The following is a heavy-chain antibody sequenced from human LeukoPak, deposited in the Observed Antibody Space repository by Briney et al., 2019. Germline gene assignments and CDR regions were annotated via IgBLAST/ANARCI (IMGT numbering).Heavy chain of an antibody. CDR3: ARGSYDSSGYYYTLFDY. V-gene: IGHV4-61*10. D-gene: IGHD3-22*01. Sequence: SETLSLTCTVSGDSISSDDYYWSWIRQPAGKGLEWIGYIYYSGSTNYNPSLKSRVTISVDTSKNQFSLKLSSVTAADTAVYYCARGSYDSSGYYYTLFDYWGQGTLVTVSS. J-gene: IGHJ4*02. CDR2: IYYSGST. CDR1: GDSISSDDYY.